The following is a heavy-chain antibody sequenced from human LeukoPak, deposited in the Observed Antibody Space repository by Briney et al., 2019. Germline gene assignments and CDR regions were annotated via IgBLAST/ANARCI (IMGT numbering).Heavy chain of an antibody. V-gene: IGHV3-74*01. CDR1: GFIFSSDW. J-gene: IGHJ6*03. CDR3: IRTLIVATSPYMDV. CDR2: VNSDGTGT. D-gene: IGHD5-12*01. Sequence: GGSLRLSCAASGFIFSSDWMLWARQAPGKGLVWVSRVNSDGTGTTYADSVEGRFTISRDNAKNTVYLQMNSLRAEDTAIYYCIRTLIVATSPYMDVWGKGTTVTVSS.